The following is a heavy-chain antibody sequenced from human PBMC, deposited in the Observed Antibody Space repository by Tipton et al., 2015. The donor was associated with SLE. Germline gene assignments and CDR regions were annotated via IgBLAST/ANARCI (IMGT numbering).Heavy chain of an antibody. Sequence: GSLRLSCAASGFTFSSYGMHWVRQAPGKGLEWVAFIRYDGSNKYYADSVKGRFTISRDNSKNTLYLQMNSLRAEDTAVYYCAKDGDYDFWSGPDYWGQGTLVTVSS. CDR3: AKDGDYDFWSGPDY. CDR2: IRYDGSNK. V-gene: IGHV3-30*02. J-gene: IGHJ4*02. CDR1: GFTFSSYG. D-gene: IGHD3-3*01.